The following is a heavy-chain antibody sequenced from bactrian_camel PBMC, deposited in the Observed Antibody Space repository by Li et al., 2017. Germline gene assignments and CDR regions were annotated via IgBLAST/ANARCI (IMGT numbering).Heavy chain of an antibody. D-gene: IGHD8*01. Sequence: HVQLVESGGGSVQAGGSLRLSCVSSGYNYSPNCMGWFRQAPGKEREEVAAIYVGGTGGGSRYDDSVEGRFTISQDAGKNTVHLQMNNLKPEDTAVYSCNTGIPVLTTRCKFLEWGQGTQVTVS. CDR3: NTGIPVLTTRCKFLE. CDR1: GYNYSPNC. CDR2: IYVGGTGGGS. J-gene: IGHJ4*01. V-gene: IGHV3S53*01.